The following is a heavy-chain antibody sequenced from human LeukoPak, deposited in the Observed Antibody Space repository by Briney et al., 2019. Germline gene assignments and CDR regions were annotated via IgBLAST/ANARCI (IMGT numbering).Heavy chain of an antibody. D-gene: IGHD4-17*01. V-gene: IGHV4-59*12. CDR1: GGSISSYY. J-gene: IGHJ4*02. CDR2: IYYSGST. Sequence: SETLSLTCTVSGGSISSYYWSWIRQPPGKGLEWIGYIYYSGSTNYNPSLKIQVPISVDTSKTQFPLKLSSVTAAYPAVYYCARDADYGGIDYWGQGTLVTVSS. CDR3: ARDADYGGIDY.